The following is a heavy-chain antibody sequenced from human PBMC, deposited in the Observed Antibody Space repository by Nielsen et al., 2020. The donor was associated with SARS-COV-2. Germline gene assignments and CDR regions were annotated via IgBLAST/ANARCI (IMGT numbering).Heavy chain of an antibody. J-gene: IGHJ4*02. D-gene: IGHD3-22*01. Sequence: ASLKVSCKASGYTFTNNYMHWVRQAPGQGLEWMGLINPPNGGTTYAQKFLGTVTMTRDTSTSTVFMELSSLRSDDTAVYYCARDSSGTYRRVDYWGQGTLVTVSS. CDR2: INPPNGGT. CDR1: GYTFTNNY. V-gene: IGHV1-46*01. CDR3: ARDSSGTYRRVDY.